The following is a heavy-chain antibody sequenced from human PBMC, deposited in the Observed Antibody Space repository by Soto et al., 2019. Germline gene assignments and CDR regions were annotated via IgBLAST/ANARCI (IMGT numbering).Heavy chain of an antibody. CDR1: RGTFNNYA. J-gene: IGHJ4*02. CDR2: IIPILGTA. V-gene: IGHV1-69*01. D-gene: IGHD6-13*01. Sequence: QVQLVQSGAEVKKPGFSGKVSCKASRGTFNNYAITWVRQAPGQGLEWMGGIIPILGTANYAQKFQGRVTITADESTSTSYMELSSLRSEDTAVYYCASSYGTSWYGDYWGQGTLVTVSS. CDR3: ASSYGTSWYGDY.